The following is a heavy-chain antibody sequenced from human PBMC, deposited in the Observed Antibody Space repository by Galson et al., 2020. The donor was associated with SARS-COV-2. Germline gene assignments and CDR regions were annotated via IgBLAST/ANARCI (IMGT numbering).Heavy chain of an antibody. CDR3: ARGYDYNGHYIDY. J-gene: IGHJ4*02. CDR1: GGSINSGDNY. CDR2: IHHSGST. D-gene: IGHD3-16*01. V-gene: IGHV4-31*03. Sequence: SETLSLTCTVSGGSINSGDNYWSWIRQRPGKGLEWLGYIHHSGSTHYNPSLKSRLIISIDTSKNQFPLKVIFVTAADTAVYYCARGYDYNGHYIDYWGQGTLVTVSS.